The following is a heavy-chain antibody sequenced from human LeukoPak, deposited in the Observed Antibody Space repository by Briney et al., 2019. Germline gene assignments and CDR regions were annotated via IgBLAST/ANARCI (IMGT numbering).Heavy chain of an antibody. V-gene: IGHV1-18*01. J-gene: IGHJ6*03. CDR2: ISAYNGNT. Sequence: ASVKVSCKASGYTFTSYGISWVRQALGQGLEWMGWISAYNGNTNYAQKLQGRVTMTTDTSTSTAYMELRSLRSDDTAVYYCARSRVDCSSTSCYRDYYYMDVWGKGTTVTVSS. CDR1: GYTFTSYG. D-gene: IGHD2-2*01. CDR3: ARSRVDCSSTSCYRDYYYMDV.